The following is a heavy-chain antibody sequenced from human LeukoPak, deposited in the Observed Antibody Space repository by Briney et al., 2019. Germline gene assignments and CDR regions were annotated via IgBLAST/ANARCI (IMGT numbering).Heavy chain of an antibody. CDR3: ARVGGGYYDSSGYSSDAFDI. CDR2: ISSSSSTI. V-gene: IGHV3-48*01. Sequence: AGGSLRLSCAASGFTFSSYSMNWVRQAPGKGLEWVSYISSSSSTIYYADSVKGRFTISRDNAKNSLYLQMNSLRAEDTAVYYCARVGGGYYDSSGYSSDAFDIWGQGTMVTVSS. D-gene: IGHD3-22*01. J-gene: IGHJ3*02. CDR1: GFTFSSYS.